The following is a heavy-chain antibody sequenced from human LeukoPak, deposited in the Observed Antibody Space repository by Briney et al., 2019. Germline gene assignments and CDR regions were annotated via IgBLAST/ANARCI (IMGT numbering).Heavy chain of an antibody. CDR2: ISSSRTTI. V-gene: IGHV3-48*01. Sequence: GGSLRLSCAASGFTFSSFNTNWVRQAPGKGLEWVSHISSSRTTIYYADSVKGRFTISRDNAKNSLYLQMNSLRAEDTAVYYCTRGMRGIAAVWGQGTLVTVSS. CDR1: GFTFSSFN. J-gene: IGHJ4*02. CDR3: TRGMRGIAAV. D-gene: IGHD2-21*01.